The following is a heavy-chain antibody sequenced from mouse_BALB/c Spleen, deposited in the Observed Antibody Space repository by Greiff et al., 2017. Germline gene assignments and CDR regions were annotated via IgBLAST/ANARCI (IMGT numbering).Heavy chain of an antibody. CDR1: GYSFTSYW. CDR2: IYPGNSDT. Sequence: EVQLQQSGTVLARPGASVKMSCKASGYSFTSYWMHWVKQRPGQGLEWIGAIYPGNSDTSYNQKFKGKAKLTAVTSASTAYMELSSLTNEDSAVYYCTRGLRLLYYFDYWGQGTTLTVSS. D-gene: IGHD1-2*01. J-gene: IGHJ2*01. V-gene: IGHV1-5*01. CDR3: TRGLRLLYYFDY.